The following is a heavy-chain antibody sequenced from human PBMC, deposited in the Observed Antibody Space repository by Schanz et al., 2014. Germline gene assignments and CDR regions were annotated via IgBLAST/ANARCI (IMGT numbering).Heavy chain of an antibody. Sequence: EVQLLESGGGLVQPGGSLRLSCIGSGFTFRSYALGWVRQAPGKGLEWVSGIGGSGDSTHYADSVKGRFIISRDNSKNTLYLQVNSLRAEDTAVYYCAREDCSATSCYFRYWGQGTLVTVSS. V-gene: IGHV3-23*01. CDR3: AREDCSATSCYFRY. D-gene: IGHD2-21*01. J-gene: IGHJ4*02. CDR2: IGGSGDST. CDR1: GFTFRSYA.